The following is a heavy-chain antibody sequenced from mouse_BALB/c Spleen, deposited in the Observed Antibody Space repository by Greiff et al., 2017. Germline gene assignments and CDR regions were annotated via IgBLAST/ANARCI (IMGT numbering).Heavy chain of an antibody. CDR2: IDPANGNT. CDR3: ARGYGSYYYAMDY. D-gene: IGHD2-1*01. J-gene: IGHJ4*01. V-gene: IGHV14-3*02. CDR1: GFNIKDTY. Sequence: EVNLVESGAELVKPGASVKLSCTASGFNIKDTYMHWVKQRPEQGLEWIGRIDPANGNTKYDPKFQGKATITADTSSNTAYLQLSSLTSEDTAVYYCARGYGSYYYAMDYWGQGTSVTVSS.